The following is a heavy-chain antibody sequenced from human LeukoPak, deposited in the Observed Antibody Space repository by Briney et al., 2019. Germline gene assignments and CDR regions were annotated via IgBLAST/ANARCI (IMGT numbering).Heavy chain of an antibody. Sequence: SETLSLTCTVSGGSFSSYYWSWIRQPVGKGLDWIGRIYPNGSTNYNPSLKSRVTMSLDTSKNQFSLKVSSVTAADTAVYYCARDRAGGFDYWGQGTLVTVSS. CDR1: GGSFSSYY. V-gene: IGHV4-4*07. D-gene: IGHD3-10*01. J-gene: IGHJ4*02. CDR3: ARDRAGGFDY. CDR2: IYPNGST.